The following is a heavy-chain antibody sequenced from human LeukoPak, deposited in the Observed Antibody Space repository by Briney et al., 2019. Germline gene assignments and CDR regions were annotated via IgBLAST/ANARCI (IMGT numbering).Heavy chain of an antibody. D-gene: IGHD5-18*01. J-gene: IGHJ4*02. CDR2: ISYDESNQ. CDR1: GFTVSSYA. CDR3: ARYSYGHFDY. Sequence: GGSLRLSCAASGFTVSSYAMRWVRQAPGKGLEWVAVISYDESNQYYADSVKGRFTISRDNSKNTLSLQMNSLRVEDTAVYYCARYSYGHFDYWGQGTLVTVSS. V-gene: IGHV3-30*04.